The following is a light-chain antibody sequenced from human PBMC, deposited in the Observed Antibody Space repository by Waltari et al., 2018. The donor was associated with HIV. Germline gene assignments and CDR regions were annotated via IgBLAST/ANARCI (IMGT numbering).Light chain of an antibody. CDR3: TSYTSSSTRV. Sequence: QSALTQPASVSGSPGQSITISCPGTRSDVGGYNYVSWYQQHPGKAPKLIIYDVTNRPPGVSNRFSGSKSGNTASLTISGLQAEDEADYYCTSYTSSSTRVFGGGTKLTVL. V-gene: IGLV2-14*03. J-gene: IGLJ2*01. CDR2: DVT. CDR1: RSDVGGYNY.